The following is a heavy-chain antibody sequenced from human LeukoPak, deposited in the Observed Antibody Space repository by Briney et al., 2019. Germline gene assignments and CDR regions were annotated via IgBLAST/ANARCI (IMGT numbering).Heavy chain of an antibody. CDR1: GFNFSSYS. CDR2: ISSSSSYI. J-gene: IGHJ4*02. V-gene: IGHV3-21*01. D-gene: IGHD1-1*01. Sequence: PGGSPRLSCAASGFNFSSYSMNWVRQAPGKGLEWVSSISSSSSYIYYADSVKGRFTISRDNAKNSLYLQMNSLRAEDTAVYYCARGRTGTAVYWGQGTLVTVSS. CDR3: ARGRTGTAVY.